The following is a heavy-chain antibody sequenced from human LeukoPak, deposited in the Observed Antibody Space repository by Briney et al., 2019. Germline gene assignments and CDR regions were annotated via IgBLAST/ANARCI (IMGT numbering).Heavy chain of an antibody. D-gene: IGHD3-22*01. CDR3: AKEHFVDYFDSSGFFDY. V-gene: IGHV3-23*01. J-gene: IGHJ4*02. CDR2: ISGSGGST. CDR1: GFTFSSYG. Sequence: GGSLRLSCAASGFTFSSYGMSWVRQAPGKGLEWVSAISGSGGSTYYADSVKGRFTISRDNSKNTLYLQMNSLRAEDTAIYYCAKEHFVDYFDSSGFFDYWGQGSLVTVSS.